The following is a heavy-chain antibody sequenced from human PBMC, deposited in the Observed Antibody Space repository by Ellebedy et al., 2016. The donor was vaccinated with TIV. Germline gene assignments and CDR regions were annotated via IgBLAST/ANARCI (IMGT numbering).Heavy chain of an antibody. CDR1: GGSIVSYF. Sequence: SETLSLTCTVSGGSIVSYFWSWIRQPAGKGLEWIGYLSSNGATIYNPSLKSRVTMSLDTSKNQFSLQLSSVTAADTAVYYCARHGPQWFDAFDIWGQGTLVTVSS. D-gene: IGHD3-22*01. CDR3: ARHGPQWFDAFDI. V-gene: IGHV4-4*07. CDR2: LSSNGAT. J-gene: IGHJ3*02.